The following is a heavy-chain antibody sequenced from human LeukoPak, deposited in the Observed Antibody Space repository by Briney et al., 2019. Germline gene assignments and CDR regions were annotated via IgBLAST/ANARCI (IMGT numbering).Heavy chain of an antibody. CDR2: ISWNSGSI. CDR3: AKDSRFGDVSYYFDY. Sequence: PGGSLRLSCAASGFTFDDYAMHWVRQAPGKGLEWVSGISWNSGSIGYADSVKGRFTISRDNAKNSLYLQMNSLRTEDTALYYCAKDSRFGDVSYYFDYWGQGTLVTVSS. V-gene: IGHV3-9*01. D-gene: IGHD3-10*01. CDR1: GFTFDDYA. J-gene: IGHJ4*02.